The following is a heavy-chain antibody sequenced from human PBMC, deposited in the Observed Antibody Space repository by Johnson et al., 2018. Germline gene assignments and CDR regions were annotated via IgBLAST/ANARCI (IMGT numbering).Heavy chain of an antibody. CDR2: ISSSSSYI. CDR3: AGDITGTRGWDAFNI. J-gene: IGHJ3*02. D-gene: IGHD1-7*01. Sequence: VQLVESGGGLVKPGGSLRLSCAASGFTFSSYSMNWVRQAPGQGLEWVSSISSSSSYIYYADSVKGRFTISRDNAKNSLYLQMNSLRGEDTAVYYCAGDITGTRGWDAFNIWGQGTMVTVSS. V-gene: IGHV3-21*04. CDR1: GFTFSSYS.